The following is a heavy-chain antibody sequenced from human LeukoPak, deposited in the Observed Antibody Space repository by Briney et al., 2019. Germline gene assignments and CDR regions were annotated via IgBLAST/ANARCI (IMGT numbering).Heavy chain of an antibody. CDR1: GYTFTGYY. V-gene: IGHV1-2*02. CDR3: AREFRRYCSGGNCYSPLEYAFDI. J-gene: IGHJ3*02. CDR2: INPNSGGT. D-gene: IGHD2-15*01. Sequence: ASVKVSCKASGYTFTGYYMHWVRQAPGQGLEWMGWINPNSGGTNYAQKFQGRVTMTRDTSISTAYMELSRLRSDDTAVYYCAREFRRYCSGGNCYSPLEYAFDIWGQGTMVTVSS.